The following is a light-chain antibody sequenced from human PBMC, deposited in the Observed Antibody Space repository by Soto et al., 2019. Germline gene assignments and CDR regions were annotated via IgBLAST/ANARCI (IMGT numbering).Light chain of an antibody. J-gene: IGLJ2*01. CDR1: SSNIGTPYD. Sequence: QSVLTQPPSVSGAPGQRVTISCTGSSSNIGTPYDVHWYQQLPGTAPKLLIYGNSTRPSGVPDRFSGSKSGTSASLAITGLQAEDEADYYCQSYDSSLSGYVIFGGGTKVTVL. V-gene: IGLV1-40*01. CDR2: GNS. CDR3: QSYDSSLSGYVI.